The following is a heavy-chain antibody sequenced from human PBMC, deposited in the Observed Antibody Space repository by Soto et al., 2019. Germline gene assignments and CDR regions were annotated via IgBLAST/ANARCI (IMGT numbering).Heavy chain of an antibody. CDR3: ARVWFGELYSSGFHDY. CDR1: GYTFTSYY. V-gene: IGHV1-46*01. D-gene: IGHD3-10*01. CDR2: INPSGGST. Sequence: GAAVKVSCKASGYTFTSYYMHWVRQAPGQGLEWMGIINPSGGSTSYAQKFQGRVTMTRDTSTSTVYMELRSLRSDDTAVYYCARVWFGELYSSGFHDYWGQGALVTV. J-gene: IGHJ4*02.